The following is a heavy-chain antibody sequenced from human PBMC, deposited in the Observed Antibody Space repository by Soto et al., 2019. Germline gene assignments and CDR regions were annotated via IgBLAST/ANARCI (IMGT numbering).Heavy chain of an antibody. CDR1: GGSVSSGSYY. CDR2: IYYSGST. Sequence: SETLSLTCTVSGGSVSSGSYYWSWIRQPPGKGLEWIGYIYYSGSTNYNLSLKSRVTISVDTSKNQFSLKLSSVTAADTAVYYCARGPTLPGYYYYGMDVWGQGTTVTVSS. J-gene: IGHJ6*02. V-gene: IGHV4-61*01. CDR3: ARGPTLPGYYYYGMDV.